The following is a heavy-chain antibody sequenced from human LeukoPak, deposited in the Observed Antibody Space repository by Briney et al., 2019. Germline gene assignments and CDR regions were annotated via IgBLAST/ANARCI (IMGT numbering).Heavy chain of an antibody. D-gene: IGHD1-1*01. CDR2: INHSGST. CDR3: ARQHPTGTTSDSSV. Sequence: SETLSLTCAVYGGSFSGYYWSWIRQPPGKGLEWIGEINHSGSTNYNPSLKSRVTISVDTSKNQFSLKLSSVTAADTAVYYCARQHPTGTTSDSSVWGQGTLVTVSS. V-gene: IGHV4-34*01. J-gene: IGHJ4*02. CDR1: GGSFSGYY.